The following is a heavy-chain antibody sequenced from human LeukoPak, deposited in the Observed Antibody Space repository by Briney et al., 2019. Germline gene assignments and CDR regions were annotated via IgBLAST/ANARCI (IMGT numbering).Heavy chain of an antibody. CDR3: AKLGLYYYGMDV. Sequence: PGGSLRLSCAASGFTFSSYSMNWVRQAPGKGLEWVSSISSSSSYIYYADSVKGRFTISRDNAENSLYLQMNSLRAEDTAVYYCAKLGLYYYGMDVWGQGTTVTVSS. CDR2: ISSSSSYI. D-gene: IGHD1-7*01. V-gene: IGHV3-21*01. CDR1: GFTFSSYS. J-gene: IGHJ6*02.